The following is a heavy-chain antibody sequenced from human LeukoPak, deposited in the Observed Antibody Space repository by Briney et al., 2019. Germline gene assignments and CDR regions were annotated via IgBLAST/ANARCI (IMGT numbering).Heavy chain of an antibody. D-gene: IGHD3-10*01. CDR1: GNYW. CDR3: ARDSSYYAFDY. Sequence: PGGSLRLSCAASGNYWMHWVRQAPGKGLVWVSHINSDGSWTSYADSVKGRFTITKDNAKNSLYLQMNSLRAEDTAVYYCARDSSYYAFDYWGQGTLVTVSS. CDR2: INSDGSWT. V-gene: IGHV3-74*01. J-gene: IGHJ4*02.